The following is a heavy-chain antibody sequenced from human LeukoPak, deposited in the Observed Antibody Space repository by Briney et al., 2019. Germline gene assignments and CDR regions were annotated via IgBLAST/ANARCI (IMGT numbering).Heavy chain of an antibody. CDR2: IIPIFGTA. D-gene: IGHD6-13*01. CDR3: ARAGYSKPHAFDI. V-gene: IGHV1-69*13. J-gene: IGHJ3*02. Sequence: EASVKVSCKASGGTFSSYAISWVRQAPGQGLEWMGGIIPIFGTANYAQKFQGRVTITADESTSTAYMELSSLRSEDTAVYYCARAGYSKPHAFDIWGQGTMVTVSS. CDR1: GGTFSSYA.